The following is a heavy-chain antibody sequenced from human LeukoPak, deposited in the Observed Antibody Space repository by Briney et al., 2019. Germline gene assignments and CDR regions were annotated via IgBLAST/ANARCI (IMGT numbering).Heavy chain of an antibody. Sequence: PGRSLRLSCAGSGLSFRTYGIHWVRQAPGKGLEWVAVISENGSNKYYADSVKGRFTISGDNSKNIIYLQINSLGPEDTALYFCSNALGGDYEFDYWGQGTLVTVSS. D-gene: IGHD4-17*01. V-gene: IGHV3-30*18. CDR2: ISENGSNK. CDR1: GLSFRTYG. CDR3: SNALGGDYEFDY. J-gene: IGHJ4*02.